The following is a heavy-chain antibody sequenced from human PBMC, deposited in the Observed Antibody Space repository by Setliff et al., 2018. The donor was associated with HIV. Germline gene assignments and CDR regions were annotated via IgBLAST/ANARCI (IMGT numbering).Heavy chain of an antibody. J-gene: IGHJ4*02. CDR2: IYFTGST. CDR3: ARDWGYIAATPDY. D-gene: IGHD5-12*01. V-gene: IGHV4-59*12. CDR1: GGSISTYY. Sequence: KTSETLSLTCTVSGGSISTYYWSWIRQPPGKGLEWIGSIYFTGSTNYNPSLKSRVTISVDTSKNQFSLNLSSVTAADTAIYYCARDWGYIAATPDYWGQGTRVTVSS.